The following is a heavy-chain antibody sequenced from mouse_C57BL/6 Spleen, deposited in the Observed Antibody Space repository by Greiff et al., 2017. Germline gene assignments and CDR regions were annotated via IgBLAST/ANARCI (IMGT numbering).Heavy chain of an antibody. CDR1: GFTFSDYG. J-gene: IGHJ4*01. D-gene: IGHD2-1*01. CDR2: ISNLAYSI. CDR3: ACQNYGNCVGAIDY. Sequence: EVKLQESGGGLVQPGGSLKLSCAASGFTFSDYGMAWVRQAPRKGPEWVAFISNLAYSIYYADTVTGHFTVSKENAKNTLYLDMSSLRSEVTAMYYCACQNYGNCVGAIDYWGQGITVTVSS. V-gene: IGHV5-15*01.